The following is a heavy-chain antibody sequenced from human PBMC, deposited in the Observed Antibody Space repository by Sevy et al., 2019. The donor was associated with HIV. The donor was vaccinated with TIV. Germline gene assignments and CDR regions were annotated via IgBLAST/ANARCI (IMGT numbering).Heavy chain of an antibody. J-gene: IGHJ3*02. CDR1: GGSFSGYY. CDR3: ARGVLYDMLTGPPDAFDI. Sequence: SETLSLTCAVYGGSFSGYYWSWIRQPPGKGLEWIGEINHSGSTNYNPSLKSRVTISVDTSKNQFSLKLSSVTAADTAVYYCARGVLYDMLTGPPDAFDIWGQGTMVTVSS. V-gene: IGHV4-34*01. CDR2: INHSGST. D-gene: IGHD3-9*01.